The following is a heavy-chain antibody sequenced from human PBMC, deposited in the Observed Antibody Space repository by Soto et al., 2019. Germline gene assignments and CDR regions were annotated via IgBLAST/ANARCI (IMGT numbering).Heavy chain of an antibody. CDR3: ARSRDIVVVPADLSNYYYYGMDV. D-gene: IGHD2-2*01. CDR1: GGTFSSYA. CDR2: IIPIVGTA. V-gene: IGHV1-69*01. Sequence: QVQLVQSGAEVKKPGSSVKVSCKASGGTFSSYAISWVRQAPGQGLEWMGGIIPIVGTANYAQKFQGRVTITADESTSTAYMELSSLRSEDTAVYYCARSRDIVVVPADLSNYYYYGMDVWGQGTTVTVSS. J-gene: IGHJ6*02.